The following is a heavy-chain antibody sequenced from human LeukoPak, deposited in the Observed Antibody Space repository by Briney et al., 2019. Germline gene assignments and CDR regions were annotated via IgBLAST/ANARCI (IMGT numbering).Heavy chain of an antibody. V-gene: IGHV3-74*01. D-gene: IGHD3-10*01. J-gene: IGHJ4*02. CDR1: GFTFSSYW. CDR3: VRGNYYGSGSSLEY. Sequence: PGGSLRLSCAASGFTFSSYWMHWVRQAPGKGLVWVSRINSDGSNTGYADSVKGRFTSSRDNAKDTLFLQMNSLRAEDTAVYYCVRGNYYGSGSSLEYWGQGTLVTVSS. CDR2: INSDGSNT.